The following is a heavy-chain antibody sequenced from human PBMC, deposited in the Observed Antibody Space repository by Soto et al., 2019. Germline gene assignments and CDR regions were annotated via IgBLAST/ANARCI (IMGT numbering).Heavy chain of an antibody. Sequence: WGSRRLSCAASGFTFSRDGMSWVRQAPGKGLEWVSLITDNGGSTYYADSVKGRFTISRDNTKNTLFLQMNSLRAEDTAVYYCAKGRETTTAWERWGQGALVSVSA. CDR3: AKGRETTTAWER. CDR1: GFTFSRDG. J-gene: IGHJ4*01. D-gene: IGHD4-17*01. CDR2: ITDNGGST. V-gene: IGHV3-23*01.